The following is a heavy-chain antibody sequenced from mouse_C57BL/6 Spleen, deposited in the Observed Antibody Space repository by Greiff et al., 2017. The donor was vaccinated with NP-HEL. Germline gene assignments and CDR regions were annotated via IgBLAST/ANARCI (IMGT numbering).Heavy chain of an antibody. CDR1: GFTFSDYG. CDR3: ARITTVVANFDY. V-gene: IGHV5-17*01. J-gene: IGHJ2*01. D-gene: IGHD1-1*01. Sequence: DVMLVESGGGLVKPGGSLKLSCAASGFTFSDYGMHWVRQAPEKGLEWVAYISSGSSTIYYEDTVKGRFTITRDNAKNTLFLQMTSLRSEDTAMYYCARITTVVANFDYWGQGTTLTVSS. CDR2: ISSGSSTI.